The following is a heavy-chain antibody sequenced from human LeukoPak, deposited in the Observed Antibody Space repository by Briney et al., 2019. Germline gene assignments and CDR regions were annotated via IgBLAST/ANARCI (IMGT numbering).Heavy chain of an antibody. J-gene: IGHJ5*02. CDR2: IYHSGST. V-gene: IGHV4-38-2*02. CDR3: ARGYSSSWYFNWFDP. Sequence: SETLSLTCSVSGYAISSGYFWGWIRQPPGKGLEWIGTIYHSGSTYYKQSLKSRVTISGDTSKNQFSLKLSSVTAADTAVYYCARGYSSSWYFNWFDPWGQGTLVTVSS. CDR1: GYAISSGYF. D-gene: IGHD6-13*01.